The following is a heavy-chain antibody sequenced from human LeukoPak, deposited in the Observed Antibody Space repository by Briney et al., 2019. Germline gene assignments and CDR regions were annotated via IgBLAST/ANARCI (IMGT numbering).Heavy chain of an antibody. V-gene: IGHV1-46*03. Sequence: ASVKVSCKASGYTLTSYAMNWVRQAPGQGLEWMGMINPSGGSTSHAQKFQGRVTMTRDMSTSTVYMELSSLRSEDTAVYYCTTYGSGSGEADYYYYMDVWGKGTTVTVSS. D-gene: IGHD3-10*01. J-gene: IGHJ6*03. CDR3: TTYGSGSGEADYYYYMDV. CDR2: INPSGGST. CDR1: GYTLTSYA.